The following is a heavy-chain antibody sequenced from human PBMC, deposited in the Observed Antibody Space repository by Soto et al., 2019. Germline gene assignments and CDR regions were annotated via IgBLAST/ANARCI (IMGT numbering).Heavy chain of an antibody. J-gene: IGHJ4*02. D-gene: IGHD1-1*01. CDR2: ISSGGGTT. Sequence: EVRLLESGGGLVQPGRSLRLSCAASGFTFSSYAMSWVRQAPGKGLEWVSAISSGGGTTYYADSVKGRSTSSRDNSKNTLYLEMNSLRGKDTAVYYCAKATQDTTYFDYWGRGTLVTVSS. CDR1: GFTFSSYA. V-gene: IGHV3-23*01. CDR3: AKATQDTTYFDY.